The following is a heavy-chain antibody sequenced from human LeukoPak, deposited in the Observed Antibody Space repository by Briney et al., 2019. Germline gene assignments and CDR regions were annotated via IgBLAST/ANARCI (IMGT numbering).Heavy chain of an antibody. Sequence: GGSLRLSCAASGFTFSSYSMTWVRQAPGKGLEWVSSISSSSSYIYYADSVKGRFTISRDNAKNSLYLQMNSLRAEDTAVYYCARGAAAAGRTHDYWGQGTLVTVSS. CDR2: ISSSSSYI. D-gene: IGHD6-13*01. V-gene: IGHV3-21*01. J-gene: IGHJ4*02. CDR1: GFTFSSYS. CDR3: ARGAAAAGRTHDY.